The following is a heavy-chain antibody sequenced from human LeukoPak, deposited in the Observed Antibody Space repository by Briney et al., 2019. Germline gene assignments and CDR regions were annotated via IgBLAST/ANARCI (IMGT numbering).Heavy chain of an antibody. J-gene: IGHJ4*02. CDR2: INPRGGST. CDR1: XXTFTSYY. D-gene: IGHD6-25*01. V-gene: IGHV1-46*01. Sequence: CXXSXXTFTSYYMHWMRQAPGQGPEWMGIINPRGGSTDYSQKFQDRVTMSSDTATSTVYMELSSLRSEDTAVYFCXXVXVTAATADYWGQGTLVTVSS. CDR3: XXVXVTAATADY.